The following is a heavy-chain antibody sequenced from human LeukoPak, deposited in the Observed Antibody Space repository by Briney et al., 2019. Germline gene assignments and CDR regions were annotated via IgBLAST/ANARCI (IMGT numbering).Heavy chain of an antibody. CDR3: ARDVRSSSWYGYYYYYYTDV. V-gene: IGHV4-34*01. Sequence: SETLSLTCAVYGGSFSGYYWSWIRQPPGKGLEWIGEINHSGSTNYNPSLKSRVTISVDTSKNQFPLKLSSVTAADTAVYYCARDVRSSSWYGYYYYYYTDVWGKGTTVTVS. J-gene: IGHJ6*03. CDR1: GGSFSGYY. D-gene: IGHD6-13*01. CDR2: INHSGST.